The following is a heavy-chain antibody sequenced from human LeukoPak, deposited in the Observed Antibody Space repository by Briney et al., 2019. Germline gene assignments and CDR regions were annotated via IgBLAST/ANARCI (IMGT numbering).Heavy chain of an antibody. CDR1: GFTFSSYG. D-gene: IGHD3-10*01. Sequence: GGSLRLSCAASGFTFSSYGMHWVRQAPGKGLEWVAFIRYDGSNKYYADSVEGRFTISRDNSKNTLYLQMNSLRAEDTAVYYCAKDSSNRGVRGVITYWGQGTLVTVSS. CDR2: IRYDGSNK. J-gene: IGHJ4*02. CDR3: AKDSSNRGVRGVITY. V-gene: IGHV3-30*02.